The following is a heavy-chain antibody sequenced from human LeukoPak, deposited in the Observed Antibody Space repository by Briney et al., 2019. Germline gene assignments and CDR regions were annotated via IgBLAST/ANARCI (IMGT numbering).Heavy chain of an antibody. CDR2: ISYDGSHK. Sequence: SGGSLRLSCAASGFTFNNYAIHWVRQAPGKGLEWLTIISYDGSHKFYADSVKGRFTVSRDNSRSTVHLQMNSLRAEDTAVYYCAKDRSLWFGERPDSFDIWGQGTTATVSS. CDR3: AKDRSLWFGERPDSFDI. J-gene: IGHJ3*02. D-gene: IGHD3-10*01. V-gene: IGHV3-30*18. CDR1: GFTFNNYA.